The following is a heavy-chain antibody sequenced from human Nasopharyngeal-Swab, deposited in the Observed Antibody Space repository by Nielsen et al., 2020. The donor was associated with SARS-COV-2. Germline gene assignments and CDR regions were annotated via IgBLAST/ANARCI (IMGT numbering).Heavy chain of an antibody. D-gene: IGHD2-15*01. Sequence: VRQMPGKGLVWVSRINSDGSIIDYADSVEGRFTISRDNARNTLNLQMNSLRAEDTALYYCVCGETTPSDYWGQGTLVTVSS. V-gene: IGHV3-74*01. J-gene: IGHJ4*02. CDR3: VCGETTPSDY. CDR2: INSDGSII.